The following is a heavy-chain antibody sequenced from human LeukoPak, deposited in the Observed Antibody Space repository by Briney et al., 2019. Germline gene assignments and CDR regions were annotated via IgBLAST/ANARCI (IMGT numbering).Heavy chain of an antibody. Sequence: GASVKVSCKASGGTFSSYAISWVRQAPGQGLEWMGGIIPIFGTANYAQKLQGRVTMTTDTSTSTAYMELRSLRSDDTAVYYCARGRSITIFGVVLDAFDIWGQGTMVTVSS. CDR1: GGTFSSYA. V-gene: IGHV1-69*05. J-gene: IGHJ3*02. CDR3: ARGRSITIFGVVLDAFDI. CDR2: IIPIFGTA. D-gene: IGHD3-3*01.